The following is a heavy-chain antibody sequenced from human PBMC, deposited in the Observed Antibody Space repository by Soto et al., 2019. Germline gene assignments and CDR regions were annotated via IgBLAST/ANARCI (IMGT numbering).Heavy chain of an antibody. D-gene: IGHD6-19*01. J-gene: IGHJ6*02. CDR1: GDSVSSNSAA. Sequence: PSQTLSLTCVISGDSVSSNSAAWNWIRQSPSRGLEWLGRTYYRSKWYNDYAVSVKSRITINPDTSKNQFSLQLNSVTPEDTAVYYCARVIAVADYHYYGMDVWGQGTTVTVSS. CDR2: TYYRSKWYN. V-gene: IGHV6-1*01. CDR3: ARVIAVADYHYYGMDV.